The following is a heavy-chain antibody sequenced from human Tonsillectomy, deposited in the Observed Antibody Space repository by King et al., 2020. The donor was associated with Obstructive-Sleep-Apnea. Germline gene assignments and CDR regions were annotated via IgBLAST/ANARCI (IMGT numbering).Heavy chain of an antibody. V-gene: IGHV1-46*01. CDR3: ARSLVTVPCDY. D-gene: IGHD2-21*02. CDR1: GYTFSEYY. CDR2: LNPSDGST. J-gene: IGHJ4*02. Sequence: VQLVESGAEVEKPGGSVKISCKASGYTFSEYYIHWVRRAPGQGLEWMGILNPSDGSTTDAQKFQGRVTITRDTSTRTVYLELSSLRSEDTAVYYCARSLVTVPCDYWGQGTLVTVSS.